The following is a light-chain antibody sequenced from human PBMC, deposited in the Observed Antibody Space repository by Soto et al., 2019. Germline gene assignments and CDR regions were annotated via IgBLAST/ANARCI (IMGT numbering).Light chain of an antibody. Sequence: DIQMTQSPSTLSASVGDRVTITCRASQSISSWLAWYQQKPGKAPKLLIYDASSLESGVPSRFSGSGSGTEFTLTISSLQPDDFATYYCQQYNSATWTFGQGTRWIS. CDR2: DAS. J-gene: IGKJ1*01. CDR1: QSISSW. V-gene: IGKV1-5*01. CDR3: QQYNSATWT.